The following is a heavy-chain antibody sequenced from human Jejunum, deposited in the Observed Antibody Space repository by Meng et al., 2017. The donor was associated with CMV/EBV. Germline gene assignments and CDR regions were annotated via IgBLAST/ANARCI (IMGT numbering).Heavy chain of an antibody. Sequence: FSVYAITWVRQAPGKGLEWVSLIYSGGDTFYGDSVKGRFTISRDNSKNILYLQLNSLRAEDTAVYYCAKNFRTYRSGVQYYTMDVWGQGTTVTVSS. J-gene: IGHJ6*02. CDR2: IYSGGDT. D-gene: IGHD2/OR15-2a*01. V-gene: IGHV3-23*03. CDR1: FSVYA. CDR3: AKNFRTYRSGVQYYTMDV.